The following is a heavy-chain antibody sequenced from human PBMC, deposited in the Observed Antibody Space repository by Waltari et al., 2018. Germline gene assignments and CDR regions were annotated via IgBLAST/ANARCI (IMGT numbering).Heavy chain of an antibody. CDR3: ARGGRDSSGYYYFDY. J-gene: IGHJ4*02. Sequence: QVQLQESGPGLVKPSETLSLTCTVSGGSISSYYWSWIRQPAGKGLEWIGRIYTSGSTNYNPSLKSRVTMSVDTSKNQFALKLSSVTAADTAVYYCARGGRDSSGYYYFDYWGQGTLVTVSS. D-gene: IGHD3-22*01. V-gene: IGHV4-4*07. CDR2: IYTSGST. CDR1: GGSISSYY.